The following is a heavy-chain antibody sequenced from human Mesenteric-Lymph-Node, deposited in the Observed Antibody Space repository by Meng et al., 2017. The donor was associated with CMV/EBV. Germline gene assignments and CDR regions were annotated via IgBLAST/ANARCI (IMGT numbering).Heavy chain of an antibody. Sequence: KASAYTFTSYNINWVRQATGKGLEWMGWMNPNSGNTGYAQKFQGRVTMTRTTSISTAYMELSSLRSEATALYYCARSRVDIDSGYFDYWGQGTLVTVSS. CDR3: ARSRVDIDSGYFDY. J-gene: IGHJ4*02. CDR1: AYTFTSYN. V-gene: IGHV1-8*01. CDR2: MNPNSGNT. D-gene: IGHD5-12*01.